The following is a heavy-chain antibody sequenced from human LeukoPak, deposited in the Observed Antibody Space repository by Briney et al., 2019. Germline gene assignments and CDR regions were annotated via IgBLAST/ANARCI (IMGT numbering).Heavy chain of an antibody. V-gene: IGHV3-74*01. D-gene: IGHD3-22*01. CDR1: GFTFSSYW. CDR3: ASSGGIVVPSSRNWFDP. J-gene: IGHJ5*02. CDR2: INSDGSST. Sequence: GGPLRLSCAASGFTFSSYWMHWVRQAPGKGLVWVSRINSDGSSTNYADSVKGRFTISRDNAKNSLYLQMNSLRAEDTAVYYCASSGGIVVPSSRNWFDPWGQGTLVTVSS.